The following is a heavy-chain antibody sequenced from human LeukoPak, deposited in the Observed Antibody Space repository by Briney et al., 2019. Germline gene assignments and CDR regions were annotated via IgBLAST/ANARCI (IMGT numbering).Heavy chain of an antibody. J-gene: IGHJ5*02. CDR2: IYYSGST. D-gene: IGHD6-13*01. Sequence: NPSETLSLTCTVSGDSISSYYWSWIRQPPGKGLEWIGYIYYSGSTNYNPSLKSRVTISVDTSKNQFSLKLRSVTAADTAMYYCAKAYSSSWYYNWFDPWGQGTLVTVSS. CDR1: GDSISSYY. V-gene: IGHV4-59*08. CDR3: AKAYSSSWYYNWFDP.